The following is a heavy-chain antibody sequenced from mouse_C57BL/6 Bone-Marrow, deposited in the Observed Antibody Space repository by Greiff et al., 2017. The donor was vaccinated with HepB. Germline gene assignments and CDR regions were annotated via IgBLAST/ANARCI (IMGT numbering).Heavy chain of an antibody. CDR3: ARELRKGFDY. D-gene: IGHD1-1*01. V-gene: IGHV1-7*01. Sequence: VQLQQSGAELAKPGASVKLSCKASGYTFTGYWMHWVKQRPGQGLEWIGYINPTSGYTNYNQKFKGKATLTADKSSSTAYMQLSSLTSEDSAVYYCARELRKGFDYWGQGTTLTVSS. J-gene: IGHJ2*01. CDR1: GYTFTGYW. CDR2: INPTSGYT.